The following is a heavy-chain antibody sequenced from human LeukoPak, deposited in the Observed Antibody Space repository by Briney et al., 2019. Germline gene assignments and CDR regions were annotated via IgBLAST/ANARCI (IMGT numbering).Heavy chain of an antibody. Sequence: PGGSLTLSCSASRFTLSSYNMHWVRQAPGKGLEFVSGVSSDWGTTDYADSARDRFTNSRDNSKNTLYLQMSSLRAEDTAIYYCVRGLYGLGWDYWGPGTLVTVSS. CDR3: VRGLYGLGWDY. CDR2: VSSDWGTT. D-gene: IGHD3-10*01. CDR1: RFTLSSYN. J-gene: IGHJ4*02. V-gene: IGHV3-64D*06.